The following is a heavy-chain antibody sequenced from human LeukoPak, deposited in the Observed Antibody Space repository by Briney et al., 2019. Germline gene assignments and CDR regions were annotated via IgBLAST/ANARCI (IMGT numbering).Heavy chain of an antibody. V-gene: IGHV4-31*03. CDR2: IYYSGST. J-gene: IGHJ4*02. CDR3: ARTNYDFWSGTKEIDY. CDR1: GGSISSGGYY. D-gene: IGHD3-3*01. Sequence: PSETLSLTCTVSGGSISSGGYYWSWIRQHPGKGLEWIGYIYYSGSTYYNPSLKSRVTISVDTSKNQFSLKLSSVTAADTAVYYCARTNYDFWSGTKEIDYWGQGTLVTVSS.